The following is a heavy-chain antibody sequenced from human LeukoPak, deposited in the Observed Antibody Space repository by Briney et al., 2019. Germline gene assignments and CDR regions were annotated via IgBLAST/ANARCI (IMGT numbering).Heavy chain of an antibody. D-gene: IGHD1-7*01. CDR1: GFTFDDYA. CDR2: ISWNSGSI. Sequence: GGSLRLSCAASGFTFDDYAMHWVRQAPGKGLEWVSGISWNSGSIGYADSVKGRFTISRDNAKNSLYLQMNSLRAEDMALYYCAGWNYGQDAFDIWGQGTMVTVSS. J-gene: IGHJ3*02. V-gene: IGHV3-9*03. CDR3: AGWNYGQDAFDI.